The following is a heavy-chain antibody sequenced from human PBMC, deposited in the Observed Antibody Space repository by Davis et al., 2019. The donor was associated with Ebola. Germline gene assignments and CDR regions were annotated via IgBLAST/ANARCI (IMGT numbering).Heavy chain of an antibody. V-gene: IGHV3-72*01. CDR1: GFIFSDSY. CDR2: IKNKANGYTT. D-gene: IGHD3-10*01. Sequence: GESLKISCAASGFIFSDSYMDWVRQAPGQGLEWVARIKNKANGYTTDYAASVKGRFSISRDDSKNALFLQMNSLKTEDTAVYYCARDITGSGTAFWGQGTLVTVSS. CDR3: ARDITGSGTAF. J-gene: IGHJ4*02.